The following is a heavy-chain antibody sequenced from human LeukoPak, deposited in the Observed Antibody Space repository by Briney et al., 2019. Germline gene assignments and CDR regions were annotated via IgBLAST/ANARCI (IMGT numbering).Heavy chain of an antibody. V-gene: IGHV3-30*18. CDR1: GFTFSRNG. CDR3: VKEQSSGNYRTADF. D-gene: IGHD3-10*01. J-gene: IGHJ4*02. Sequence: GGSLRLSCTTSGFTFSRNGMHWVRQAPGKGLEWVAVITYDGITTYFDDSVKGRFTISRDTSKSMLYLQMNSLRPEDTAVYYCVKEQSSGNYRTADFWGQGTLVTVSS. CDR2: ITYDGITT.